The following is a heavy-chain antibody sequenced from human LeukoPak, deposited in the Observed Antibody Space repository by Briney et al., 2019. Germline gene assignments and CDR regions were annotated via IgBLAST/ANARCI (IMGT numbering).Heavy chain of an antibody. J-gene: IGHJ5*02. CDR3: ARDSGIAAPNWFDP. CDR2: IYYSGST. CDR1: VRSNSIGGYY. D-gene: IGHD6-25*01. V-gene: IGHV4-31*03. Sequence: LTLLCTVSVRSNSIGGYYWSWIRQHPRKGLEWIGYIYYSGSTYYNPSLKSRVTISVDTSKNQFSLKLSSVTAADTAVYYCARDSGIAAPNWFDPWGQGTLVTVSS.